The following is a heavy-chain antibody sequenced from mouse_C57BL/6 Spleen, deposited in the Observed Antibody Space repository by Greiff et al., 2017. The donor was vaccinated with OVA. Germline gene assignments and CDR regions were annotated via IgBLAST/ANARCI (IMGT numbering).Heavy chain of an antibody. Sequence: EVQLQQSGPELVKPGASVKMSCKASGYTFTDYNMHWVKQSHGKSLEWIGYINPNNGGTSYNQKFKGKATLTVNKSSSTAYMELRSLTSEDSAVYYCARWVITTVECDYWGQGTTLTVSS. V-gene: IGHV1-22*01. CDR3: ARWVITTVECDY. CDR2: INPNNGGT. J-gene: IGHJ2*01. CDR1: GYTFTDYN. D-gene: IGHD1-1*01.